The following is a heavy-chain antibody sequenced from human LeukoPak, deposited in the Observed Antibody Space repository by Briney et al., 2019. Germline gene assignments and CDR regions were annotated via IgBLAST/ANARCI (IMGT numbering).Heavy chain of an antibody. J-gene: IGHJ4*02. V-gene: IGHV4-4*07. D-gene: IGHD2-15*01. Sequence: SETLSLTCTVSGGSISSYYWSWIRQPAGKGLEWIGRIYTSGSTNYNPSLKSRVTMSVDTSKNQFSLRLSSVTAADTAVYYYAREAGCSGGSCYRSYFDYWGQGTLVTVSS. CDR1: GGSISSYY. CDR3: AREAGCSGGSCYRSYFDY. CDR2: IYTSGST.